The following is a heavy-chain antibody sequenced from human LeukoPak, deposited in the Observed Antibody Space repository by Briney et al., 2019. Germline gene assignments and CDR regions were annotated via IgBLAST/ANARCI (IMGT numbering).Heavy chain of an antibody. CDR1: GFTFSSYG. CDR2: ISGSGGST. CDR3: AREHASGGAFDI. D-gene: IGHD1-26*01. J-gene: IGHJ3*02. Sequence: HTGGSLRLSCAASGFTFSSYGMSWVRQAPGKGLEWVSAISGSGGSTYYADSVKGRFTISRDNSKNSLYLQMNSLRAEDTALYYCAREHASGGAFDIWGQGTMVTVSS. V-gene: IGHV3-23*01.